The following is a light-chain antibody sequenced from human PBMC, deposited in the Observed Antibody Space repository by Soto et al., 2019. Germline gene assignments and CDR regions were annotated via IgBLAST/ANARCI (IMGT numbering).Light chain of an antibody. J-gene: IGKJ4*01. CDR3: QQYDNLPLT. CDR2: DAS. Sequence: DIQMTQSPSSLSASVGDRVTITCQASQDISNYLNWYQQKPGKAPKLLIYDASTLETGVPSRFSGSGSGTDFTFTISSLQPEDIATYYCQQYDNLPLTFGGGTKVELK. V-gene: IGKV1-33*01. CDR1: QDISNY.